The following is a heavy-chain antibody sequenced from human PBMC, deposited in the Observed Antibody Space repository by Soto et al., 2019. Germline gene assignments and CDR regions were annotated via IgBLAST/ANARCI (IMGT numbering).Heavy chain of an antibody. CDR1: GDTFSSYS. CDR3: GRGGDYGDYGLDV. D-gene: IGHD4-17*01. Sequence: QVQLVQSGAEVKKPGSSVKVSCKASGDTFSSYSISWVRQAPGQGLEWLGRISPILGIPDYAQKFRGRVTITADKSTSTGYMELSSLRSEDTAVYDCGRGGDYGDYGLDVWGQGTTVTVSS. CDR2: ISPILGIP. J-gene: IGHJ6*02. V-gene: IGHV1-69*02.